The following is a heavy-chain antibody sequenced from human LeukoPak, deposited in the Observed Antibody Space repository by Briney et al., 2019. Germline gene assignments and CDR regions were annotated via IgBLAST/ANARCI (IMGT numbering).Heavy chain of an antibody. J-gene: IGHJ6*02. CDR2: ISGYNGNT. CDR3: ASESLTVVRGVTYYYYGMDV. Sequence: ASVTVSCKASGYTFTSYSINWVRQAPGQGLEWMGWISGYNGNTNYAQKFQGRVTMTTDTSTSTAYMELRSLRSDDTAVYYCASESLTVVRGVTYYYYGMDVWGQGTTATVSS. V-gene: IGHV1-18*01. CDR1: GYTFTSYS. D-gene: IGHD3-10*01.